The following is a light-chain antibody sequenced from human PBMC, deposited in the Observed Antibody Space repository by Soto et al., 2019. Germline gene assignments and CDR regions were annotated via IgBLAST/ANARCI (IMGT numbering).Light chain of an antibody. V-gene: IGKV1-39*01. J-gene: IGKJ1*01. Sequence: DIQMTQSPSSLSASVGDRVTITCRASQTVSRYLNWYQQKPGKAPTLLIFAASILQSGVPFRFSGSGSGTYFTLTIDNLQPEDFATYFCQQSNTTPRTFGQGTKVEVK. CDR3: QQSNTTPRT. CDR1: QTVSRY. CDR2: AAS.